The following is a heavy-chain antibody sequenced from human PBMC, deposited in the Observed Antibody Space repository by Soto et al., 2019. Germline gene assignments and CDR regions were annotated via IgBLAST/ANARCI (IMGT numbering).Heavy chain of an antibody. V-gene: IGHV3-7*01. Sequence: EVQLVESGGGLVQPGGSLRLSCVASGFTFSGYWMSWVRQAPGKGLEWVANIKQDEGEKYYVDSVRGRFTISRDNARNSLYLQMNSLTTEDSGVYYCARDAVPNLAWLQCFFDRWGQGTLVPVSS. J-gene: IGHJ4*02. CDR1: GFTFSGYW. CDR2: IKQDEGEK. D-gene: IGHD5-12*01. CDR3: ARDAVPNLAWLQCFFDR.